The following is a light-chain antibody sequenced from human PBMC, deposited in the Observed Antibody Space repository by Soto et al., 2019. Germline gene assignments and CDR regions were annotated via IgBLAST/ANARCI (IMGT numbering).Light chain of an antibody. CDR2: GAS. CDR1: EPVSRN. CDR3: QQYDNWWT. V-gene: IGKV3-15*01. Sequence: DIVMTQSPATVSVSPGESATLFCRASEPVSRNLAWYQQKPGQAPRLLIHGASTRVTGVPARFTGSGSGTEFTFTINSLQPEDLGVYFCQQYDNWWTFGQGTKVEIK. J-gene: IGKJ1*01.